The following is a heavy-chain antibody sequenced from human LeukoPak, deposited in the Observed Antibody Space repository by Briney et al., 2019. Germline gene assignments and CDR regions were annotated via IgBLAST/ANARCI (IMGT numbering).Heavy chain of an antibody. D-gene: IGHD2-15*01. CDR1: GGTFSSYA. CDR2: INPNSGGT. Sequence: ASVKVSCKASGGTFSSYAISWVRQAPGQGLEWMGWINPNSGGTKYAEKFQGRATMTRDTSITTAYMEVNRLRSDDTGVYYCARDRDSFDVWGQGTVVTVSS. V-gene: IGHV1-2*02. J-gene: IGHJ3*01. CDR3: ARDRDSFDV.